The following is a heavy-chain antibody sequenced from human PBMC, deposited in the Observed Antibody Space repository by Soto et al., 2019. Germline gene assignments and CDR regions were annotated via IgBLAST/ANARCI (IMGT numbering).Heavy chain of an antibody. Sequence: GGSLRLSCAASGFTFDDYAMHWVRQAPGKGLEWVSGIRWNSGSIGYADSVKGRFTISRDTAKTSLYLQMTSLRAEDTALYYCAKDDSGWYGDQIFDYWGQGTLVTVSS. J-gene: IGHJ4*02. V-gene: IGHV3-9*01. CDR3: AKDDSGWYGDQIFDY. CDR2: IRWNSGSI. D-gene: IGHD6-19*01. CDR1: GFTFDDYA.